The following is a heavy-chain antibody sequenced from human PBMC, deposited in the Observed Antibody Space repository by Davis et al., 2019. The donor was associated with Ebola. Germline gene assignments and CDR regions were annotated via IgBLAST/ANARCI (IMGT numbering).Heavy chain of an antibody. CDR1: GYTFTNYE. V-gene: IGHV1-8*01. D-gene: IGHD3-3*01. Sequence: ASVKVSCKASGYTFTNYEINWVRQATKQGLEWMGWMNPNSGFTGYSERFQGRLTLTRNTSINSAYMELRGLRSEDTAVYYCAAHENSYWSGYNGWTDSWGQGTLVTVSS. CDR3: AAHENSYWSGYNGWTDS. CDR2: MNPNSGFT. J-gene: IGHJ4*02.